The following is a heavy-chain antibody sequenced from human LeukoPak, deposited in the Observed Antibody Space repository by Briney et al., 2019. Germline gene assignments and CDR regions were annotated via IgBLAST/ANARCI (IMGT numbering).Heavy chain of an antibody. Sequence: SVKVSCKASGGTFSSYAISWVRQAPGQGLEWMGGIIPIFGTANYAQKFQGRVTITADESTSTAYMELSSLRSEDTAVYYCARQAGGDYGDPVFDYWGQGTLVTVSS. D-gene: IGHD4-17*01. CDR1: GGTFSSYA. CDR3: ARQAGGDYGDPVFDY. J-gene: IGHJ4*02. CDR2: IIPIFGTA. V-gene: IGHV1-69*01.